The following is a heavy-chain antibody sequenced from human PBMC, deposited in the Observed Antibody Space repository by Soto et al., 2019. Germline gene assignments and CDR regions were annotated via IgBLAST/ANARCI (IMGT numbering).Heavy chain of an antibody. CDR2: ISSSSSTI. CDR3: ARRLEKGNYYYYYMDV. CDR1: GFTFSSYS. V-gene: IGHV3-48*01. D-gene: IGHD1-1*01. Sequence: VQLVESGGGLVQPGGSLRLSCAASGFTFSSYSMNWVRQAPGKGLEWVSYISSSSSTIYYADSVKGRFTISRDNAKNSLYLQMNSLRAEDTAVYYCARRLEKGNYYYYYMDVWGKGTTVTVSS. J-gene: IGHJ6*03.